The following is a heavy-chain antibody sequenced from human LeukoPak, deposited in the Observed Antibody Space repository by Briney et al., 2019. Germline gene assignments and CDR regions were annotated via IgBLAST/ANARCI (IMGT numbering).Heavy chain of an antibody. CDR2: INPNSGGT. Sequence: GGSLRFSCAASGFTFSSYAMHWVRQAPGQGLEWMGWINPNSGGTNYAQKFQGWVTMTRDTSISTAYMELSRLRSDDTAVYYCAREPPKGDYYGMDVWGQGTTVTVSS. CDR1: GFTFSSYA. V-gene: IGHV1-2*04. CDR3: AREPPKGDYYGMDV. J-gene: IGHJ6*02.